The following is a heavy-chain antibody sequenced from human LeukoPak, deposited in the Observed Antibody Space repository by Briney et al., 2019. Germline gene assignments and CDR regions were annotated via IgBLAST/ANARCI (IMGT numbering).Heavy chain of an antibody. CDR3: ARNIVVVVAATRELYFDY. Sequence: PSETLSLTCTVSGGSISSYNWSWVRQPPGKGLEGMGYINYSGSTNYNPSLNSRVPISVDTSKNQFSLKLSSVTAADTAVYYCARNIVVVVAATRELYFDYWGQGTLVTVSS. J-gene: IGHJ4*02. CDR2: INYSGST. D-gene: IGHD2-15*01. CDR1: GGSISSYN. V-gene: IGHV4-59*01.